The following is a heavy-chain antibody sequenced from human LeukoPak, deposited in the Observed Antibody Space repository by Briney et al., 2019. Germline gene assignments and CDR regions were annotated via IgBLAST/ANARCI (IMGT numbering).Heavy chain of an antibody. J-gene: IGHJ6*03. CDR2: VIPVFQTP. D-gene: IGHD3-22*01. CDR1: GGTFSSYA. V-gene: IGHV1-69*05. Sequence: ASVKVSCKASGGTFSSYAITWVRQAPGQGLEWIGGVIPVFQTPNYAQNFRGRVTITTDESTRTAYMELSSLRYEDTAIYYCARDTTLSRVITTTTTYHYFYYIDVWGKGTTVTISS. CDR3: ARDTTLSRVITTTTTYHYFYYIDV.